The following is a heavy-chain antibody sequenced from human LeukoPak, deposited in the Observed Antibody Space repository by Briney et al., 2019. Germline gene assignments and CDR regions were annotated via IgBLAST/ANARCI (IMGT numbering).Heavy chain of an antibody. D-gene: IGHD1-26*01. Sequence: SETLSFTGTVSGASVTGAYWSWIRQSADKGLEWIGYVYYSGITNVNPSLKSRVTMSVDVHKNPFLLQLTSLTAADSAVYYCARDAGYGSIWPPRAWFDPWGQGTLVAVSS. CDR3: ARDAGYGSIWPPRAWFDP. CDR1: GASVTGAY. V-gene: IGHV4-59*02. CDR2: VYYSGIT. J-gene: IGHJ5*02.